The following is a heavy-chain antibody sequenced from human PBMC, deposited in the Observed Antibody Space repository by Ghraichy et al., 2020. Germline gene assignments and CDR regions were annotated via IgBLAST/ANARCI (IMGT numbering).Heavy chain of an antibody. CDR3: ATSNGDHFYW. D-gene: IGHD4-17*01. CDR2: IVHSGST. J-gene: IGHJ4*02. Sequence: SETLSLTCAVSGYSVSSSYYCGWIRQPPEKGLEWIGSIVHSGSTYYNPSLKSRATISVDTSKNQFSLTLRSVTAADTAVYYCATSNGDHFYWWGQGILVTVSS. V-gene: IGHV4-38-2*01. CDR1: GYSVSSSYY.